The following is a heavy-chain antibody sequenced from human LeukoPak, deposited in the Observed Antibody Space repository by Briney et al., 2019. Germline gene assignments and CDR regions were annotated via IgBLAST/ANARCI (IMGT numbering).Heavy chain of an antibody. Sequence: ASVKVSCKASGYTFTSYDINWVRQATGQGLEWMGWMSPNSGNTGYAQKFQGRVTMTRNTSISTAYMELSSLRSEDTAVYYCARVYSYYDFWSGSNWFDPWGQGTLVTVSS. J-gene: IGHJ5*02. CDR1: GYTFTSYD. V-gene: IGHV1-8*01. CDR3: ARVYSYYDFWSGSNWFDP. D-gene: IGHD3-3*01. CDR2: MSPNSGNT.